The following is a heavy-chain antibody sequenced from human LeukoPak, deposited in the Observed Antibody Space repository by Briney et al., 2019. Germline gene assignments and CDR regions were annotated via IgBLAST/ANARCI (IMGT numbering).Heavy chain of an antibody. Sequence: GASVKVSCKASGYTFTSYGISWVRQAPGQGLEWMGWISGYNGNTNYAQQVQGRVTMTTDTSTSTAYMELRSLRSDDTAVYYCARHSTGYCSSTGCRGNHNWFDPWGQGTLVTASS. V-gene: IGHV1-18*01. J-gene: IGHJ5*02. CDR1: GYTFTSYG. CDR3: ARHSTGYCSSTGCRGNHNWFDP. D-gene: IGHD2-2*01. CDR2: ISGYNGNT.